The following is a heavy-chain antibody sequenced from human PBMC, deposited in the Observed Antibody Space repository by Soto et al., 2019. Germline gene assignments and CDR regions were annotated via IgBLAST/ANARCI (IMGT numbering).Heavy chain of an antibody. CDR1: GGAVTSGINY. Sequence: PSETLSLTCSVSGGAVTSGINYWSWIRQPPGKGLEWIGYIYPSGTTYYSPSFKSRVTISIDTSKNEFSLKLTSVTAADTAVYYCARDGGIAARHYYGMDVWGQGTTVTVSS. J-gene: IGHJ6*02. D-gene: IGHD6-6*01. V-gene: IGHV4-61*01. CDR2: IYPSGTT. CDR3: ARDGGIAARHYYGMDV.